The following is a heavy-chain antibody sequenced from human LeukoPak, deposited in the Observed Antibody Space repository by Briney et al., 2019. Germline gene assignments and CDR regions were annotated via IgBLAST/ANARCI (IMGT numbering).Heavy chain of an antibody. CDR3: ARGPRYCSSTSCYRPYYFDY. CDR2: IYYSGST. D-gene: IGHD2-2*02. Sequence: SQTLSLTCTVSGGSISSGDYYWSWIRQPPGKGLEWIGYIYYSGSTYYNPSLKSRVTISVDTSKNQFSLKLSSVTAADTAVYYCARGPRYCSSTSCYRPYYFDYWGQVILVTVSS. V-gene: IGHV4-30-4*08. J-gene: IGHJ4*02. CDR1: GGSISSGDYY.